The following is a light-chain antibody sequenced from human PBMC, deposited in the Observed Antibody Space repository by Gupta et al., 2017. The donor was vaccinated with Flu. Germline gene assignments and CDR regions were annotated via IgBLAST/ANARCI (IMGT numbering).Light chain of an antibody. Sequence: QSALTQPASVSGSPGQSITISYTGTSSDVGGYNYVSWYQQHPGKAPKLMIYEVRNRPSGVSNRFSGSKSGNTASPTISGLQAEDEADYYCSSYTSSSTLRVFGGGTKLTVL. CDR2: EVR. J-gene: IGLJ3*02. V-gene: IGLV2-14*01. CDR3: SSYTSSSTLRV. CDR1: SSDVGGYNY.